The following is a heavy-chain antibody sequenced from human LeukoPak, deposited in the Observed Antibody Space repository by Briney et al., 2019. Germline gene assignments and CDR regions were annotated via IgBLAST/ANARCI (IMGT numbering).Heavy chain of an antibody. CDR2: ISSNGGST. V-gene: IGHV3-64*01. J-gene: IGHJ4*02. D-gene: IGHD3-9*01. CDR1: GFTFSSYA. CDR3: ARAGYDILTGFDY. Sequence: PGGSLRLSCAASGFTFSSYAMHWVRQAPGKGLEYVSAISSNGGSTYYANSVKGRFTTSRDNSKNTLYLQMGSLRAEDMAVYYCARAGYDILTGFDYWGQGTLVTVSS.